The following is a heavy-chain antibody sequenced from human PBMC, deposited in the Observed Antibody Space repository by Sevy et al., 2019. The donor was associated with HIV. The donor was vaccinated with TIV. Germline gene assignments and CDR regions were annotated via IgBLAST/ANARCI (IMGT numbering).Heavy chain of an antibody. D-gene: IGHD6-13*01. CDR3: ARGAAAGTFDY. V-gene: IGHV3-74*01. Sequence: GESLKISCAASGFTFSSYWMHWVRQAPGKGLVWVSRVNSDGSSTSYADSVKGRFTISRDNAKNTLYLQMNRLRAEDTAVYYCARGAAAGTFDYWGQGTLVTVSS. CDR1: GFTFSSYW. J-gene: IGHJ4*02. CDR2: VNSDGSST.